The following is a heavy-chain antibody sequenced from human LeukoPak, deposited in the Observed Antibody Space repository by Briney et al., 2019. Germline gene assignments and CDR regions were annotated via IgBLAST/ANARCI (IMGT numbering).Heavy chain of an antibody. J-gene: IGHJ4*02. D-gene: IGHD6-6*01. CDR1: GVTFSDRG. CDR3: GTTPSIAPRPRRENFDY. V-gene: IGHV3-30*02. CDR2: IRYDGNNK. Sequence: HPGGSLRLSCAASGVTFSDRGIHWVRQAPGKGLEWVAFIRYDGNNKYYADSVKGRFTISRDNSKNTVWLHMNSLRAEDTAVYYCGTTPSIAPRPRRENFDYWGQGTLVTVSA.